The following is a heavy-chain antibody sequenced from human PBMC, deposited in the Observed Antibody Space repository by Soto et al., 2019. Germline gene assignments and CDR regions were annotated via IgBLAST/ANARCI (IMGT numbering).Heavy chain of an antibody. J-gene: IGHJ6*03. CDR2: IYYSGST. D-gene: IGHD2-2*01. CDR3: ARVVPNCSSTSCYLFSYYYYYMDV. CDR1: GGSISSYY. V-gene: IGHV4-59*01. Sequence: SETLSLTCTVSGGSISSYYWSWIRQPQGKGLKRIGYIYYSGSTNYNPSLKSRVTISVDTSKNQFSLKLSSVTAADTAVYYCARVVPNCSSTSCYLFSYYYYYMDVWGKGTTVTVSS.